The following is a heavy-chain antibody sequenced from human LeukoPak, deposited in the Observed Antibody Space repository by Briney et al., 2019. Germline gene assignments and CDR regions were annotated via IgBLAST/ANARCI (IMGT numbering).Heavy chain of an antibody. J-gene: IGHJ4*02. D-gene: IGHD5-18*01. CDR2: ISPNSGGT. CDR1: GYTFTGYY. V-gene: IGHV1-2*06. Sequence: ASVKVSCKASGYTFTGYYMHWVRQAPGQGLEWMGRISPNSGGTNYAQKFQGRVTMTRDTSINTAYMELSRLRSDDTAVCYCARVDHSGYSYGLAPNFDYWGQGTLVTVSS. CDR3: ARVDHSGYSYGLAPNFDY.